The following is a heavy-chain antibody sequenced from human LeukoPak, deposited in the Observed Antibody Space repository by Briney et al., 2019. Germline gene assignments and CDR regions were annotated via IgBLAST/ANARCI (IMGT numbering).Heavy chain of an antibody. Sequence: GGSLRLSCAASGFTFSDYYMSWVRQAPGKGLGWVSYIISSGSTIYYADSVKGRFTISRDNAKNSLYLQMNSLRAEDTAVYYCAREHRKLFDYWGQGTLVTVSS. CDR2: IISSGSTI. J-gene: IGHJ4*02. CDR1: GFTFSDYY. V-gene: IGHV3-11*01. CDR3: AREHRKLFDY.